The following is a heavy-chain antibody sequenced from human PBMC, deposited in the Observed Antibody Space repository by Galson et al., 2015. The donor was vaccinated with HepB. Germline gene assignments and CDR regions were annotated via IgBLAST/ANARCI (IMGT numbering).Heavy chain of an antibody. CDR2: IKSKTDGGTT. J-gene: IGHJ3*02. CDR1: GFTFSNAW. CDR3: TTEATVTTDDAFDI. Sequence: SLRLSCAASGFTFSNAWMSWVRQAPGKGLEWVGRIKSKTDGGTTDYAAPVKGRFTISRDDSKNTLYLQMNSLKTEDTAVYYCTTEATVTTDDAFDIWGQGTMVTVSS. V-gene: IGHV3-15*01. D-gene: IGHD4-17*01.